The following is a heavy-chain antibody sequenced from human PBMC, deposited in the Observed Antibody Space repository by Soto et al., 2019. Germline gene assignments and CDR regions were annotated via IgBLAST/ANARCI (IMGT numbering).Heavy chain of an antibody. D-gene: IGHD3-10*01. J-gene: IGHJ5*02. CDR3: ARDVKTPYILFGELLLKSWFAP. V-gene: IGHV1-18*01. CDR1: GYTFTSYG. CDR2: ISAYNGNT. Sequence: QVQLVQSVAAVKKPGASVKVSCKASGYTFTSYGISWVRQAPGQGLEWMGWISAYNGNTNDAQKLQGRVTMTTDTSTSTAYMELRSLRSDDTAVYYCARDVKTPYILFGELLLKSWFAPWGQGTLVTVSS.